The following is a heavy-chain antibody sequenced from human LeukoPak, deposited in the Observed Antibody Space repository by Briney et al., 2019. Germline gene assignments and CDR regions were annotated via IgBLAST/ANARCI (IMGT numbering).Heavy chain of an antibody. CDR3: AKVGSGSYYL. CDR1: GFTFSSYG. Sequence: GGSLRLSCAASGFTFSSYGMHWVRQAPGKGLEWVAVISYDGSNKYYADSVKGRFTISRDNSKNTLYLQMNSLRAEDTAVYYCAKVGSGSYYLWGQGTMVTVSS. D-gene: IGHD1-26*01. V-gene: IGHV3-30*18. J-gene: IGHJ3*01. CDR2: ISYDGSNK.